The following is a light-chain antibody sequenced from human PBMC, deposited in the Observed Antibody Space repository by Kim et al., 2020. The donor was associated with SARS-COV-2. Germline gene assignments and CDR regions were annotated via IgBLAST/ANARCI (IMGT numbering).Light chain of an antibody. V-gene: IGLV1-44*01. Sequence: GQRLTISFSGSSSNIGSNSVNWYQQFPGAAPKLLIYSNTHRPSGVPDRFSGSKSGTSASLAISGLQSEDETDYYCAAWDDSLNGPVFGGGTQLTVL. CDR1: SSNIGSNS. CDR3: AAWDDSLNGPV. CDR2: SNT. J-gene: IGLJ3*02.